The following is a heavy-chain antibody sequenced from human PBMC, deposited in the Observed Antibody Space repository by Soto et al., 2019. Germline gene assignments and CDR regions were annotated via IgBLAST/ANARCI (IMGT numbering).Heavy chain of an antibody. J-gene: IGHJ4*02. CDR3: ASVYCSGGSCYEFDY. Sequence: QVQLQESGPGLVKPSQTLSLTCTVSGGSISSGGYYWSWIRQHPGKGLEWIGYIYYSGSTYYNPYLKSQVTISVDTSKNQFSLKLSSVTAADPAVYYCASVYCSGGSCYEFDYWGQGTLVTVSS. CDR2: IYYSGST. CDR1: GGSISSGGYY. V-gene: IGHV4-31*01. D-gene: IGHD2-15*01.